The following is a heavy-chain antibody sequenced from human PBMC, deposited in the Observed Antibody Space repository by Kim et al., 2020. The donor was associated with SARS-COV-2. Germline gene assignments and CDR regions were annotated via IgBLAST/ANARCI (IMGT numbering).Heavy chain of an antibody. Sequence: AQKCQGRVAMTRDTSTSTVYMELSSLRSEDTAVYYCARDPIPATATRFDYWGQGTLVTVSS. D-gene: IGHD2-15*01. J-gene: IGHJ4*02. V-gene: IGHV1-46*01. CDR3: ARDPIPATATRFDY.